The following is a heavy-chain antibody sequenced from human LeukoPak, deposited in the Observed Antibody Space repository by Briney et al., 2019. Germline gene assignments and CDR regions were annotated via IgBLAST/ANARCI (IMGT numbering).Heavy chain of an antibody. CDR3: ARLGLSIVGAIDY. J-gene: IGHJ4*02. V-gene: IGHV4-39*01. CDR1: GGSISSSSYY. Sequence: SETLSLTCTVSGGSISSSSYYWGWIRQPPGKGLEWIGSIYYSGSTYYNPSLKSRVTISVDTSKNQFSLKLSSVTAADTAVYYCARLGLSIVGAIDYWGQGTLVTVSS. D-gene: IGHD1-26*01. CDR2: IYYSGST.